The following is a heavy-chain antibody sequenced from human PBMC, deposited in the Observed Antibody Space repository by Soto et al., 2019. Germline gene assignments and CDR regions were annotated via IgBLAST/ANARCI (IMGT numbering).Heavy chain of an antibody. J-gene: IGHJ4*02. V-gene: IGHV1-3*01. CDR3: ARGLNGYLHYFDY. D-gene: IGHD5-18*01. CDR1: GYTFTSYA. Sequence: ASVKLSCKASGYTFTSYAMHLVRQAPGQRLEWMGWINAGNGNTKYSQKFQGRVTITRDTSASTVYMELSSLRSEDTAVYYCARGLNGYLHYFDYWGQGTLVTVSS. CDR2: INAGNGNT.